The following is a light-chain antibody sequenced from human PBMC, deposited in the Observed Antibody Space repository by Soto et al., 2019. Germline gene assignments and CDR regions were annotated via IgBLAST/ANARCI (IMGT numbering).Light chain of an antibody. V-gene: IGKV3-20*01. Sequence: EIVLTQSPGTLSLSPGERATLSCRASQSVSSSYLAWYQQKPGQAPRLLIYGASSRATGIPDRFSGSGSGTDFTLTISRLEPEDFAVYYCQQDGSSSWTFAQGTKVEIK. CDR3: QQDGSSSWT. CDR1: QSVSSSY. CDR2: GAS. J-gene: IGKJ1*01.